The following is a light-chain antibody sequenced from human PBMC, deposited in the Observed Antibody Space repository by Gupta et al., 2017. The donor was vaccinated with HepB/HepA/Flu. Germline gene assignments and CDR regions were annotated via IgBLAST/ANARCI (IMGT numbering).Light chain of an antibody. CDR2: YND. CDR3: EAWDTGLNVVV. V-gene: IGLV1-44*01. Sequence: QSVLTQSTSVSAPPGQRVTTSCSGSSSTVGRNKVNWYQQLQGTALKILSFYNDERPSGVLDRRSGFKSGNSASLAISGLQSEDEAEYYCEAWDTGLNVVVFGGGTKLTVL. J-gene: IGLJ2*01. CDR1: SSTVGRNK.